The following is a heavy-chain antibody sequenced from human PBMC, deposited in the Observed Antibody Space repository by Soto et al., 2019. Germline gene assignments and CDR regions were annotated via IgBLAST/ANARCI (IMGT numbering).Heavy chain of an antibody. J-gene: IGHJ5*02. V-gene: IGHV3-64*04. CDR1: GFTFSSYA. CDR3: ARSHYYDTSGP. Sequence: PGGSLRLSCSASGFTFSSYAMHWVRQAPGKGLEYVSAISSNGGSTYYADSVKGRFTISRDNSKNTLYLQMNSLRAEDTAVYYCARSHYYDTSGPWGQGTLVTVSS. CDR2: ISSNGGST. D-gene: IGHD3-22*01.